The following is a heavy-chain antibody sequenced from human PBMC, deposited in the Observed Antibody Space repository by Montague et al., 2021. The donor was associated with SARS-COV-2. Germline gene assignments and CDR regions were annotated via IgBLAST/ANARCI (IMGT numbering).Heavy chain of an antibody. CDR3: ARHPQH. CDR1: GGSISNSVYY. J-gene: IGHJ1*01. Sequence: SETLSLTCTVSGGSISNSVYYWGWVRQPPGKGLEWIGSIYYTGSTYYNPSLKSRLTISVDTSENQFSLNLRSMTAADTAVYYGARHPQHWGQGTLVTVSS. CDR2: IYYTGST. V-gene: IGHV4-39*01.